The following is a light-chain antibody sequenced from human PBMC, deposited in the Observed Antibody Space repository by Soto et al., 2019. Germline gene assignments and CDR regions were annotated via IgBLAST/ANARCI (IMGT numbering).Light chain of an antibody. CDR1: QNIFKY. CDR3: QQYNSFSKT. Sequence: DIQMTQSPSSLSASVGDRVTITCRASQNIFKYLNWYQQKPGEAPKSLIYAASTLQGGVPSRFSGSGSGTDFALTISSLQPDDSASYYCQQYNSFSKTFGRGTKVEIK. J-gene: IGKJ4*02. V-gene: IGKV1-39*01. CDR2: AAS.